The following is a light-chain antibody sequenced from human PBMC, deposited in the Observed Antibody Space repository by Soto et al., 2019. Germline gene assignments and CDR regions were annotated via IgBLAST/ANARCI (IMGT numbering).Light chain of an antibody. V-gene: IGKV1-5*03. CDR3: QPYLSYWT. CDR2: KAS. Sequence: TVSATKRDRVTITCRASQSISSWLAWYQQKPGKAPKLLIYKASSLESGVPSRFSGSGSGTEFTLTISSLQPDDFSTYYCQPYLSYWTFAQRTNV. CDR1: QSISSW. J-gene: IGKJ1*01.